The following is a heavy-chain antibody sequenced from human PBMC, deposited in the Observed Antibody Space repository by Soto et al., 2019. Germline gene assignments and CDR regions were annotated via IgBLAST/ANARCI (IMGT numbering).Heavy chain of an antibody. V-gene: IGHV1-18*01. CDR3: ARDGGSSWNYYYYYYGMDV. CDR2: ISAYNGNT. Sequence: GASVKVSCKASGYTFTSYGISWVRQAPGQWLEWMGWISAYNGNTNYAQKLQGRVTMTTDTSTSTAYMELRSLRSDDTAVYYCARDGGSSWNYYYYYYGMDVWGQGTTVTVSS. D-gene: IGHD6-13*01. CDR1: GYTFTSYG. J-gene: IGHJ6*02.